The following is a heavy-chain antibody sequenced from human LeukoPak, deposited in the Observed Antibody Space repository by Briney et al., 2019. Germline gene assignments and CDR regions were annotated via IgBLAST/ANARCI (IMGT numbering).Heavy chain of an antibody. J-gene: IGHJ3*02. CDR2: ISYDGSNK. D-gene: IGHD3-22*01. CDR3: ARGTVVVIFSDAFDI. CDR1: GFTFSSYA. Sequence: PGGSLRLSCAASGFTFSSYAMHWVRQAPGKGLEWVAVISYDGSNKYYADSVKGRFTISRDNSKNTLYLQMNSLRAEDTAVYYCARGTVVVIFSDAFDIWGQGTMVTVSS. V-gene: IGHV3-30-3*01.